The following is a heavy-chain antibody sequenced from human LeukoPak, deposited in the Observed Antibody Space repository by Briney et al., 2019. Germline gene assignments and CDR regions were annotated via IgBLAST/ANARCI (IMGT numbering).Heavy chain of an antibody. CDR1: GYTFTSYG. CDR3: AHGIAAAGTYYFDY. CDR2: ISAYNGNT. V-gene: IGHV1-18*01. Sequence: ASVKVSCKASGYTFTSYGISWVRQAPGQGLEWMGWISAYNGNTNYAQKLQGRVTMTTDTSTSTAYVELRSLRSDDTAVYYCAHGIAAAGTYYFDYWGQGTLVTVSS. J-gene: IGHJ4*02. D-gene: IGHD6-13*01.